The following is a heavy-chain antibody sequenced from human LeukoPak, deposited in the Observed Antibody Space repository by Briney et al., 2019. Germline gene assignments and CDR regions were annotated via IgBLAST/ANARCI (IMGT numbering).Heavy chain of an antibody. Sequence: GGSLRLSCAASGFTFSSYAMSWFRQAPGKGLEWVSTISVSGGSTFYADSAKGRFTISRDNSKNTLYLQMDSLRADDTAVYYCAKVFSSSSTFGLFDYWGQGTLVTVSS. CDR3: AKVFSSSSTFGLFDY. D-gene: IGHD6-6*01. V-gene: IGHV3-23*01. CDR2: ISVSGGST. CDR1: GFTFSSYA. J-gene: IGHJ4*02.